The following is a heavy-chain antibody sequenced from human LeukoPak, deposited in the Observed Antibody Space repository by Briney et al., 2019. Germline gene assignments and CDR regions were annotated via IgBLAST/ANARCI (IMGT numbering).Heavy chain of an antibody. Sequence: PGGSLRLSCAASGFTFSSYTMNWVRQAPGKGLEWVSSISSSSGYIYYADSVKDRFTISRDNAKNSLYLQMNSLRAEDTAVYYCARDGKADYYGSGSPPRYWYFDLWGRGTLVTVSS. CDR3: ARDGKADYYGSGSPPRYWYFDL. J-gene: IGHJ2*01. D-gene: IGHD3-10*01. CDR1: GFTFSSYT. V-gene: IGHV3-21*01. CDR2: ISSSSGYI.